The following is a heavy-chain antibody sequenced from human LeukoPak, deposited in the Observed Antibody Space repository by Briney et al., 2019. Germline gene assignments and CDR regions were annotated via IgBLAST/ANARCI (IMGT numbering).Heavy chain of an antibody. CDR1: GFTFSSYA. V-gene: IGHV3-30-3*01. CDR2: ISYDGSNK. CDR3: ARERGIVSYFDY. J-gene: IGHJ4*02. Sequence: GGSLRLSCAASGFTFSSYAMHWVGQAPGKGLEWVAVISYDGSNKYYADSVKGRFTISRDNSKNTLYLQMNSLRAEDTAVYYCARERGIVSYFDYWGQGTLVTVSS. D-gene: IGHD3-16*01.